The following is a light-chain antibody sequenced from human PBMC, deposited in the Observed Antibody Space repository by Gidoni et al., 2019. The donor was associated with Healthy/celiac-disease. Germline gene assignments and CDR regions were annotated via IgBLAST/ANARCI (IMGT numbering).Light chain of an antibody. CDR1: QSVSSSY. Sequence: EFVLTQSQGTLSLSPGDRATLSCRASQSVSSSYLAWYQQKPGQAPRLLIYGASIRPTGIPDRCSGSGSGTDFTLTISRLEPENVAVYYCQQYGSSPLTFGGGTKLEIK. J-gene: IGKJ4*01. CDR2: GAS. V-gene: IGKV3-20*01. CDR3: QQYGSSPLT.